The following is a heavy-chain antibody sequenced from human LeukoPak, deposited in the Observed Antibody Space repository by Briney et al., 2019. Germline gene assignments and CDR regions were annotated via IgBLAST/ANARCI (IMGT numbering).Heavy chain of an antibody. CDR2: IYYSGST. CDR3: ARVVVVPAAIWFDP. D-gene: IGHD2-2*01. Sequence: SETLSLTCTVSGGSISSHYWGWIRQPPGKGLEWIGYIYYSGSTNYNPSLKSRVTISVDTSKNQFSLKLSSVTAADTAVYYCARVVVVPAAIWFDPWGQGTLVTVSS. V-gene: IGHV4-59*11. CDR1: GGSISSHY. J-gene: IGHJ5*02.